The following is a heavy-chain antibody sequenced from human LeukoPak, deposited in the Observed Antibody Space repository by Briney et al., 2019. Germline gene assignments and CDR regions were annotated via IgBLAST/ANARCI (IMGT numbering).Heavy chain of an antibody. J-gene: IGHJ6*02. D-gene: IGHD4/OR15-4a*01. CDR1: GGSISSSNW. V-gene: IGHV4-4*02. Sequence: SETLSLTCAVSGGSISSSNWWSWVRQPPGKGLEWIGEIYHSGSTNYNPSLKSRVTISVDKSKNQFSLKLSSVTAADTAVYYCARGTMDHYYYYGMDVWGQGTTVTVSS. CDR3: ARGTMDHYYYYGMDV. CDR2: IYHSGST.